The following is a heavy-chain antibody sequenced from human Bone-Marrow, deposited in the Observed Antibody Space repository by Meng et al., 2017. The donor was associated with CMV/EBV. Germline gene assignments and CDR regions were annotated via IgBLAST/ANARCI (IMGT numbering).Heavy chain of an antibody. CDR3: ARDGTMIVVGGAFDI. D-gene: IGHD3-22*01. Sequence: SLKISCAASGFTFDDYAMLWVRQAPGKGLEWVSGISWNSGSIGYADSVKGRFTISRDNSKNTLYLQMNSLRAEDTAVYYCARDGTMIVVGGAFDIWGQGTMVTVSS. CDR2: ISWNSGSI. CDR1: GFTFDDYA. V-gene: IGHV3-9*01. J-gene: IGHJ3*02.